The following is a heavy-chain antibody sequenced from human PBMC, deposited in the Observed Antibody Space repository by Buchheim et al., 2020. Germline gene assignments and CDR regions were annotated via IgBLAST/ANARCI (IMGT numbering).Heavy chain of an antibody. Sequence: QLQLQESGPGLVKPSETLSLTCTVSGGSISSSSYYWGWIRQPPGKGLEWIGSIYYSGSTYYNPSLKSRVTISVDTSKNPFSLKLSSVTAADTAVYYCARDSITMVRGGVYYGMDVWGQGTT. V-gene: IGHV4-39*07. CDR1: GGSISSSSYY. CDR3: ARDSITMVRGGVYYGMDV. CDR2: IYYSGST. J-gene: IGHJ6*02. D-gene: IGHD3-10*01.